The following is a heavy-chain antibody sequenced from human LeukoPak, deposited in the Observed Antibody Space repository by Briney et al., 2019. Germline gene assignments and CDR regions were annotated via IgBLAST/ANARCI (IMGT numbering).Heavy chain of an antibody. V-gene: IGHV3-23*01. CDR2: ISGSGGYT. D-gene: IGHD3-10*01. J-gene: IGHJ6*03. Sequence: GGSLRLSCAASGFPVSSNYMSWVRQAPGKGPEWVSSISGSGGYTYYADSVKGRFTISRDNSKNTLFLQMNSLRAEDTAVYYWAGGGFGEAYYYYYYMDVWGKGTTVTVSS. CDR3: AGGGFGEAYYYYYYMDV. CDR1: GFPVSSNY.